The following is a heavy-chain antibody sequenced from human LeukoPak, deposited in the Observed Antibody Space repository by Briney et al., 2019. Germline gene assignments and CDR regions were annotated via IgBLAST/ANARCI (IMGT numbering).Heavy chain of an antibody. CDR1: GFTFSSYA. Sequence: GGSLRLSCAASGFTFSSYAMSWVRQAPGKGLEWVSAISGRGGSTYYADSVKGRFAISRDNSKNTLYLRMNSLRAEDTAVYYCAKDDSPGSLVVFGMDVWGQGTTVTVSS. CDR3: AKDDSPGSLVVFGMDV. J-gene: IGHJ6*02. D-gene: IGHD3-10*01. CDR2: ISGRGGST. V-gene: IGHV3-23*01.